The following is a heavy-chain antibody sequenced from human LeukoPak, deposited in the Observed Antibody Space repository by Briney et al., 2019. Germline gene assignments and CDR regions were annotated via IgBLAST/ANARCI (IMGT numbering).Heavy chain of an antibody. J-gene: IGHJ6*03. CDR1: GGSISSGSYY. Sequence: SQTLSLTCTVSGGSISSGSYYWSWIRQPAGKGLEWIGRIYTSGSTNYNPSLMSRVTISVDTSKNQFSLKLSSVTAADTAVYYCARELVSRYYYYYYYYYMDVWGKGTTVTISS. CDR3: ARELVSRYYYYYYYYYMDV. V-gene: IGHV4-61*02. CDR2: IYTSGST. D-gene: IGHD3-22*01.